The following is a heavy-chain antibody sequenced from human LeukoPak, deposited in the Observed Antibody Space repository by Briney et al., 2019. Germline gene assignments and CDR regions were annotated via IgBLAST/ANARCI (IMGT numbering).Heavy chain of an antibody. Sequence: GGSLRLSCAASGFTFSSYWMHWVRQTPGKGLVRVSRINNDGSSPTYADSVKGRFTICRDNTKNTLYLLMNSLTTEDTAVYYCARVSSGWYKHQDYWGQGTLVTVSS. J-gene: IGHJ4*02. CDR3: ARVSSGWYKHQDY. CDR2: INNDGSSP. V-gene: IGHV3-74*01. D-gene: IGHD6-19*01. CDR1: GFTFSSYW.